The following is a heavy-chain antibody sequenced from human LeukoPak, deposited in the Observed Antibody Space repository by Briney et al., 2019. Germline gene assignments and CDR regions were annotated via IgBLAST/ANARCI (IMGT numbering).Heavy chain of an antibody. CDR1: GFTFDDYA. V-gene: IGHV3-9*03. CDR3: ARENGYSSSWYFDY. J-gene: IGHJ4*02. CDR2: ISWNSGSI. D-gene: IGHD6-13*01. Sequence: GRSLRLSCAASGFTFDDYAMHWVRQAPGKGLEWVSSISWNSGSIGYADSVKGRFTISRDNAKNSLYLQMNSLRAEDMALYYCARENGYSSSWYFDYWGQGTLVTVSS.